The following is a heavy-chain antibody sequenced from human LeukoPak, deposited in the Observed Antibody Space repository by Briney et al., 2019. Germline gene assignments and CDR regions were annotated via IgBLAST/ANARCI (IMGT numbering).Heavy chain of an antibody. CDR3: ARVRIGQQLDKYYYYAMDV. D-gene: IGHD6-13*01. CDR1: GYTFTDYY. Sequence: ASVKVSCKASGYTFTDYYMHWVRQAPGQGLEWMGWINPNSGGTNYAQKFQGRVTMTTDTSISAAYMEVSRLRSDDTAVYYCARVRIGQQLDKYYYYAMDVWGQGTTVTVSS. CDR2: INPNSGGT. J-gene: IGHJ6*02. V-gene: IGHV1-2*02.